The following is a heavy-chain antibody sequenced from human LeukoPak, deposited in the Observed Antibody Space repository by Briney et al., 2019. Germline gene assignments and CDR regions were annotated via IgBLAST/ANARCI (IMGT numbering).Heavy chain of an antibody. D-gene: IGHD3-3*01. V-gene: IGHV4-34*01. CDR3: ARMKTYYGFWSGYPPYYYYYMDV. Sequence: SETLSLTCAVYGGSFSGYYWSWIRQPPGKGLEWIGEINHSGSTNYNPSLKSRVTISVDTSKNQFSLKLSSVTAADTAVYYCARMKTYYGFWSGYPPYYYYYMDVWGKGTTVTVSS. CDR1: GGSFSGYY. CDR2: INHSGST. J-gene: IGHJ6*03.